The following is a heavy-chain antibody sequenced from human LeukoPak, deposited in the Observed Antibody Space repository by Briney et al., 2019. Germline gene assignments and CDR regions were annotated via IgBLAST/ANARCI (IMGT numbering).Heavy chain of an antibody. V-gene: IGHV4-4*07. Sequence: KTSETLSLTCTVSGGYTGSHYWSWIRQPAGKGLEWIGRISPSGTTHYNPSLGSRVTMSVDTSKNYFSLRLSSVTAADTAVYYCARHAPKYAYYNGMDVWGQGTTVTVSS. D-gene: IGHD2-2*01. CDR3: ARHAPKYAYYNGMDV. J-gene: IGHJ6*02. CDR1: GGYTGSHY. CDR2: ISPSGTT.